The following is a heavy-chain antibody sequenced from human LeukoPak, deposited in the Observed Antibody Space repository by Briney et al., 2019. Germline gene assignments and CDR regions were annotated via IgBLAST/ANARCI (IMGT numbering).Heavy chain of an antibody. CDR3: AKDSCSSTSCLPWFDP. Sequence: PGGSLRLSCAASGFTFSSYAMSWVRQAPGKGLEWVSAISGSGGSTYYADSVKGRFTISRHNSKNTLYLQMNSLRPDDTAVYYCAKDSCSSTSCLPWFDPWGQGTLDTVSS. CDR2: ISGSGGST. J-gene: IGHJ5*02. V-gene: IGHV3-23*01. CDR1: GFTFSSYA. D-gene: IGHD2-2*01.